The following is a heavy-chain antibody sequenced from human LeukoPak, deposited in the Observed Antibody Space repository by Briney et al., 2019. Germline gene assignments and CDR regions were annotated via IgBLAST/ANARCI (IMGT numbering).Heavy chain of an antibody. Sequence: GGSLRLSCTASGFIFNDFWMSWVRQAPGEGLEWVANIRQDGGAKNYVDSVKGRFTISRDNAKNSLYLQMNSLRAEDTAVYYCARDPSSIAARFDPWGQGTLVTVSS. CDR3: ARDPSSIAARFDP. J-gene: IGHJ5*02. D-gene: IGHD6-6*01. CDR1: GFIFNDFW. CDR2: IRQDGGAK. V-gene: IGHV3-7*01.